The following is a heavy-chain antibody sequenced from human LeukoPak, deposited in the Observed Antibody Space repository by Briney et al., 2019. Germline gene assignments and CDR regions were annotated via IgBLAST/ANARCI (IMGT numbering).Heavy chain of an antibody. V-gene: IGHV4-34*01. D-gene: IGHD2-15*01. CDR2: INHSGST. CDR1: GGSFSGYY. CDR3: ARGGYCSGGSCYRYYYYYGMDV. J-gene: IGHJ6*02. Sequence: PSETLSLTCAVYGGSFSGYYWSWIRQPPGKGLEWIGEINHSGSTNYNPSLKSRVTISVDTSKNQFSLKLSSVTAADTAVYYCARGGYCSGGSCYRYYYYYGMDVWGQGTMVTVSS.